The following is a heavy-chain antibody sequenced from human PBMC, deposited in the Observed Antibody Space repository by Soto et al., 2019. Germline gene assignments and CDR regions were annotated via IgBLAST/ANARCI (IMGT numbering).Heavy chain of an antibody. CDR2: IIGAGAP. J-gene: IGHJ6*02. Sequence: EVQLLESGGGLVQPGGSLRLSCAASGFTFSIYAMNWVRQAPGKGLEWVAGIIGAGAPYYADPVKGRFTISRDNSKNTLYLQMNSLRAEDTAVYYCAKNLHYGYYYYGMDVWGQGTTVTVSS. CDR3: AKNLHYGYYYYGMDV. D-gene: IGHD3-10*01. CDR1: GFTFSIYA. V-gene: IGHV3-23*01.